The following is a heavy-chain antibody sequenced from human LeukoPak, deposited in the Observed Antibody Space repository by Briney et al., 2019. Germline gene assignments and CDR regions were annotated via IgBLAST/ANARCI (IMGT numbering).Heavy chain of an antibody. CDR2: IKQDGGEK. J-gene: IGHJ4*02. Sequence: PGGSLRLSCAASGFTFSSYWMSWVRQAPGKGLEWVANIKQDGGEKYHVDSVKGRFTISRDNAKNSLYLQMNSLRAEDTAVYYCARRQGSYFDTSGYYYGWGQGTLVTVSS. CDR3: ARRQGSYFDTSGYYYG. V-gene: IGHV3-7*01. CDR1: GFTFSSYW. D-gene: IGHD3-22*01.